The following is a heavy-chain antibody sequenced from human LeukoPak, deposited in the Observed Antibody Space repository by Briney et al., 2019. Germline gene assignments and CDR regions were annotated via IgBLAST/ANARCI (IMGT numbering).Heavy chain of an antibody. D-gene: IGHD6-19*01. CDR1: GGSISSYY. V-gene: IGHV4-59*01. CDR2: IYYSGST. Sequence: SETLSLTCTVSGGSISSYYWSWIRQPPGKGLEWIGYIYYSGSTNYNPSLKSRVTISVDTSKNQFSLKLSSVTAADTAVYYCARDVGWGDFDYWGQGPWSPSPQ. CDR3: ARDVGWGDFDY. J-gene: IGHJ4*02.